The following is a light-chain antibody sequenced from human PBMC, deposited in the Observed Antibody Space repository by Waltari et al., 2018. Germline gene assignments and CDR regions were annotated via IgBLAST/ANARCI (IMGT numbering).Light chain of an antibody. CDR1: TLRTYS. CDR2: GNN. J-gene: IGLJ2*01. V-gene: IGLV3-19*01. CDR3: TSRDRRHNSML. Sequence: SSELTQDPAVSVALGQTVRITCQGDTLRTYSAGWYQQKPGQAPILVNYGNNNRPSGIPDRFSGARSGNTASLIITGAQAEDEAAYYCTSRDRRHNSMLFGGGTKLTVL.